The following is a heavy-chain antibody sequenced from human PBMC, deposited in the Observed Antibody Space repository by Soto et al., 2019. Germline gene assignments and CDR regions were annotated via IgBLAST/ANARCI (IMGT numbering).Heavy chain of an antibody. CDR3: AKGPRYCSGGSCYSDYYYGMDV. V-gene: IGHV3-23*01. J-gene: IGHJ6*02. D-gene: IGHD2-15*01. CDR1: GFTFSSYA. CDR2: ISGSGGST. Sequence: GGSLRLSCAASGFTFSSYAMSWVRQAPGKGLEWVSAISGSGGSTYYADSVKGRFTISRDNSKNTLYLQMNSLRAEDTAVYYSAKGPRYCSGGSCYSDYYYGMDVWGQGTTVTVSS.